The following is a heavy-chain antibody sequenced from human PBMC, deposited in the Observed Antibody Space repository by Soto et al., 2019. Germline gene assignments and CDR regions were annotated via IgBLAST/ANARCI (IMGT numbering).Heavy chain of an antibody. J-gene: IGHJ4*02. CDR1: GFTFSNYA. CDR3: ARDGGNICSGGSCYFQAPDY. D-gene: IGHD2-15*01. V-gene: IGHV3-23*01. CDR2: ISGSGRST. Sequence: EVQLLESGGGSVQPGGSLRLSCSASGFTFSNYAMSWVRQAPGKGLEWVASISGSGRSTNYADSVKGRFIISRDNSKNTLAVQMSSLRAEDTAVYYCARDGGNICSGGSCYFQAPDYWGQGTLVTVSP.